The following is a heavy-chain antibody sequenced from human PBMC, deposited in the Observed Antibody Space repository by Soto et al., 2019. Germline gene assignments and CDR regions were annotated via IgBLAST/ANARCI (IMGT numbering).Heavy chain of an antibody. J-gene: IGHJ4*02. CDR2: ISSSSSYI. D-gene: IGHD4-17*01. CDR3: ARWTTVTTSDY. CDR1: GFTFSSYS. V-gene: IGHV3-21*01. Sequence: EVQLVESGGGLVKPGGSLRLSCAASGFTFSSYSMNLVRQAPGKGLEWVSAISSSSSYIYYADSVKGRFTISRDNAKNSLYLQMNSLRAEDTAVYYCARWTTVTTSDYWGQGTLVTVSS.